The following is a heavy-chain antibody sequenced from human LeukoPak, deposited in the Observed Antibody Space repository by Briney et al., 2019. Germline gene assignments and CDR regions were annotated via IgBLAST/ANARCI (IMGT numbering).Heavy chain of an antibody. CDR2: IYYSGST. V-gene: IGHV4-30-4*01. D-gene: IGHD3-22*01. Sequence: SETLSLTCAVYGWSFSGYYWSWIRQPPGQGLEWIGYIYYSGSTYYNPSLKSRVTISVDTSKNQFSLKLSSVTAADTAVYYCARDRGDYDSSGYYGYFDYWGQGALVTVSS. CDR1: GWSFSGYY. J-gene: IGHJ4*02. CDR3: ARDRGDYDSSGYYGYFDY.